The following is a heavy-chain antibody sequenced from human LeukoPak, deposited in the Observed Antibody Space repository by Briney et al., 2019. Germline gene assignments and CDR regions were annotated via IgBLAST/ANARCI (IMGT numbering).Heavy chain of an antibody. V-gene: IGHV4-4*02. D-gene: IGHD1-20*01. J-gene: IGHJ4*02. CDR2: IYRSGST. CDR3: ASRAPRDNFNRYLPIDY. Sequence: SETLSLTCAVAGASISNSNWWTWVRQPPGKGLEWIGEIYRSGSTNYKPSLKSRATISVDKSKNQFSLKLSSVTAADTAVYYCASRAPRDNFNRYLPIDYWGQGTLVTVSS. CDR1: GASISNSNW.